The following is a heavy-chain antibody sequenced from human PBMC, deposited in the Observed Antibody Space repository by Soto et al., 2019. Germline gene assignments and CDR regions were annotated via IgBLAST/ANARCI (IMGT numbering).Heavy chain of an antibody. J-gene: IGHJ6*02. CDR3: AKERSEWLAPVVDV. V-gene: IGHV3-30*18. D-gene: IGHD6-19*01. Sequence: QVQLVESGGGVVQPGRSLRLSCTASGFTFGSCAMHWVRHAPGKGLEWVAVISNDGTNKIYADSVKGRFTISRDNSKNTLYLQMNSMRAEDTAVYYCAKERSEWLAPVVDVWSQGTTVTVSS. CDR1: GFTFGSCA. CDR2: ISNDGTNK.